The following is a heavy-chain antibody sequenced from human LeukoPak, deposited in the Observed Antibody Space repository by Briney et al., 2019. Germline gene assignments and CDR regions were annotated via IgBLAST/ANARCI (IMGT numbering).Heavy chain of an antibody. J-gene: IGHJ4*02. CDR3: ARAGSGLRTRYFDY. CDR2: IYTSGST. D-gene: IGHD2-15*01. CDR1: GGSISSDY. V-gene: IGHV4-4*07. Sequence: PSETLSLTCTVSGGSISSDYWSWIRQPAGKGLEWIGRIYTSGSTNYNPSLKSRVTMSVDMSKNQFSLKLSSVTAADTAVYYCARAGSGLRTRYFDYWGQGTLVTVSS.